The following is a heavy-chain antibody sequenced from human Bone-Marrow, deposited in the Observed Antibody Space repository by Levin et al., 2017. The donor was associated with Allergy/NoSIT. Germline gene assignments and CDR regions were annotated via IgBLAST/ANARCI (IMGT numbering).Heavy chain of an antibody. CDR2: ISHDGTNR. D-gene: IGHD2-8*01. CDR1: GFSFISYG. J-gene: IGHJ4*02. CDR3: AKAHCPNGVCFRSKGGSIY. Sequence: SGGSLRLSCAGSGFSFISYGMHWVRQAPGKGLEWVALISHDGTNRYYADFVKGRFTVSRDNSKNTLYMEMNNLRPEDTAVYYCAKAHCPNGVCFRSKGGSIYWGQGTLVAVSS. V-gene: IGHV3-30*18.